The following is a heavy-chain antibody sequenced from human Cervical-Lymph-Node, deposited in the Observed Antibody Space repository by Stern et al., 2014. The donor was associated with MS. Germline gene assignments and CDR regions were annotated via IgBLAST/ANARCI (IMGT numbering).Heavy chain of an antibody. V-gene: IGHV3-9*01. CDR3: AKGCGGDCSHFNY. Sequence: EVQLVESGGGLVQPGRSLRLSCAASGFTFDDYAMHWVRQTPGKGLEWVSGISWNSGNIDYADSVRGRFTISRDNAKNSLYLQMNSLRAEDTALYYCAKGCGGDCSHFNYWGQGTLVTVSS. D-gene: IGHD2-21*02. CDR1: GFTFDDYA. CDR2: ISWNSGNI. J-gene: IGHJ4*02.